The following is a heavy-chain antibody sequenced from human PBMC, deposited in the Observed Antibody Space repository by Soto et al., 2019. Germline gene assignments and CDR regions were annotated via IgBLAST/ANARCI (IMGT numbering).Heavy chain of an antibody. V-gene: IGHV3-23*01. J-gene: IGHJ4*02. CDR3: ARRTVNIRTFYSGLKTHCFDY. CDR2: ISSSGGRT. D-gene: IGHD6-19*01. CDR1: GFTFSSYA. Sequence: PGGSLRLSCAASGFTFSSYAMSWVRQAPGKGLEWVSAISSSGGRTYYADSVKGRFTISRDNSKNTLYLQMNSLRAEDTAVYYCARRTVNIRTFYSGLKTHCFDYWGQGTLVTVSS.